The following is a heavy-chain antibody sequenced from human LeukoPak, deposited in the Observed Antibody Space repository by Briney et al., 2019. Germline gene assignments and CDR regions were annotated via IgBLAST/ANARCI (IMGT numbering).Heavy chain of an antibody. CDR1: GFTFSSYS. D-gene: IGHD1-26*01. J-gene: IGHJ6*03. Sequence: GGSLRLSCAAPGFTFSSYSMNWVRQAPGKGLEWVSSISSSSSYIYHADSVKGRFTISRDNAKNTLYLQMNSLRAEDTAVYYCASPRWEAMDVWGKGTTVTVSS. CDR3: ASPRWEAMDV. V-gene: IGHV3-21*01. CDR2: ISSSSSYI.